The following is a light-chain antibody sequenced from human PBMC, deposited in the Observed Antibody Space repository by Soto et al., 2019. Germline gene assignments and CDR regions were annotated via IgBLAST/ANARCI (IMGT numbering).Light chain of an antibody. V-gene: IGKV2-28*01. J-gene: IGKJ1*01. CDR2: LGS. CDR1: QSLLHSNGYNY. Sequence: DIVMTQSPLSLPVTPGEPASISCRSSQSLLHSNGYNYLDWYLQKPGQSPQLLIYLGSNRASGVPDRFSGSGSGTDFTLKISRVEAEDVRVSYCMQARHGPRTFGQGTKVEIK. CDR3: MQARHGPRT.